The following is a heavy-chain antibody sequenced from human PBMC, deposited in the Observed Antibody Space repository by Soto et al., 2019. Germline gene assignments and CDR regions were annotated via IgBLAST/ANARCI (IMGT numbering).Heavy chain of an antibody. V-gene: IGHV5-51*01. Sequence: GESLKISCQGSGYSFASYWIGWVRQMPGKDLEWMGIISPGDSDTRYSPSFQGQVTISAAKSLRTAYLQWTSLKASDTALYYCARTRSFTLGFYYDGMDVWGQGTTVTVSS. CDR1: GYSFASYW. CDR2: ISPGDSDT. D-gene: IGHD6-6*01. CDR3: ARTRSFTLGFYYDGMDV. J-gene: IGHJ6*02.